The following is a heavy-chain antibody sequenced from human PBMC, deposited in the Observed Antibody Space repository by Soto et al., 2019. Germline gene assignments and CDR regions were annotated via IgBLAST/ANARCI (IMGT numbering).Heavy chain of an antibody. CDR1: GGTFSSYA. D-gene: IGHD3-3*01. CDR3: ARDKQDATIFGVVKNWFDP. V-gene: IGHV1-69*13. CDR2: IIPIFGTA. Sequence: ASVKVSCKASGGTFSSYAISWVRQAPGQGLEWMGGIIPIFGTANYAQKFQGRVTITADESTSTAYMELSSLRSEDTAVYYCARDKQDATIFGVVKNWFDPWGQGTMVTVSS. J-gene: IGHJ5*02.